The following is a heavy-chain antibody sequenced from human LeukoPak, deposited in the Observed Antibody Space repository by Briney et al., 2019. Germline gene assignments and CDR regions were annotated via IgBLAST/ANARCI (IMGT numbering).Heavy chain of an antibody. V-gene: IGHV1-69*13. CDR3: ASTEYYYDSSGYYGN. J-gene: IGHJ4*02. Sequence: SVKVSCKASGGTFSSYAISWVRQTPGQGLEWMGGIIPIFGTANYAQKFQGRVTITADESTSTAYMELSSLRSEDTAVYYCASTEYYYDSSGYYGNWGQGTLVTVSS. CDR1: GGTFSSYA. CDR2: IIPIFGTA. D-gene: IGHD3-22*01.